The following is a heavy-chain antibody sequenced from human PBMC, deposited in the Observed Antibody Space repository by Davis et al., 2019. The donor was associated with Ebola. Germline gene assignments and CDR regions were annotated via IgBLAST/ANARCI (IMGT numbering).Heavy chain of an antibody. Sequence: GESLKIPCQSSGYNFATDWIAWVRQMPGKGLQWMAIIYPDDSDTRYTPSFHGLVTVSADTSTSTAYLPWNSLKASDTAIYYCVRLPSPQTSLTLDDWGQGTLVTVAS. CDR2: IYPDDSDT. J-gene: IGHJ4*02. CDR3: VRLPSPQTSLTLDD. CDR1: GYNFATDW. V-gene: IGHV5-51*01. D-gene: IGHD3-9*01.